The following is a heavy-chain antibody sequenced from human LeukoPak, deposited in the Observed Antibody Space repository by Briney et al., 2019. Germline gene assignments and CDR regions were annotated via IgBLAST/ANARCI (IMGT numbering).Heavy chain of an antibody. V-gene: IGHV4-39*01. CDR2: IYYSGST. CDR1: GGSISSGGYY. CDR3: ARHWSVGYYDFWSGPDY. Sequence: SQTLSLTCTVSGGSISSGGYYWGWIRQPPGKGLEWIGSIYYSGSTYYNPSLKSRVTISVDTSKNQFSLKLSSVTAADTAVYYCARHWSVGYYDFWSGPDYWGQGTLVTVSS. J-gene: IGHJ4*02. D-gene: IGHD3-3*01.